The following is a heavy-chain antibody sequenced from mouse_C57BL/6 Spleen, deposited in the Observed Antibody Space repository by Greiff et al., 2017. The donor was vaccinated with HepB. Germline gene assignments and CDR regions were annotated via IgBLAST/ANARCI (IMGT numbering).Heavy chain of an antibody. V-gene: IGHV2-2*01. J-gene: IGHJ4*01. CDR2: IWSGGST. Sequence: QVQLKESGPGLVQPSQSLSITCTVSGFSLTSYGVHWVRQSPGKGLEWLGVIWSGGSTDYNAAFISRLSISKDNSKSQVFFKMNSLQADDTAIYYCARYDHGTYYAMDYWGQGTSVTVSS. CDR1: GFSLTSYG. CDR3: ARYDHGTYYAMDY. D-gene: IGHD2-12*01.